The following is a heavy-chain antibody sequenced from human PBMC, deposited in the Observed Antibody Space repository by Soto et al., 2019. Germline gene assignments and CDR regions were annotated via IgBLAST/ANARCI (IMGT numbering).Heavy chain of an antibody. D-gene: IGHD2-2*01. CDR1: GFTFSSYW. J-gene: IGHJ4*02. CDR3: ARERGSSTALNDC. Sequence: EVQLVEAGGCLVQPGGSLRLSCAASGFTFSSYWMSWVRQAPGKGLEWVANIKQDGSEKYYVDYVKGRFTISRDNSKNALYLQMNSLRAEDTAVYYGARERGSSTALNDCWGQGTLVTVSS. CDR2: IKQDGSEK. V-gene: IGHV3-7*03.